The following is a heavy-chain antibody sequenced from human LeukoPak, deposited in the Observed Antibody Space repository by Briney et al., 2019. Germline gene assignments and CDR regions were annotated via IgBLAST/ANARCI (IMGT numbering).Heavy chain of an antibody. D-gene: IGHD6-13*01. CDR2: ISAYNGNT. CDR1: GYTFTSYG. V-gene: IGHV1-18*01. CDR3: ARCHSSSWYQYNWTDP. J-gene: IGHJ5*02. Sequence: GASVKVSCKSSGYTFTSYGISWVRQAPGQGLEWRGWISAYNGNTNYAQKLQGRVTMTTDTSTSTAYMELRSLRSDDTAVYYCARCHSSSWYQYNWTDPWGQGTLVTVSS.